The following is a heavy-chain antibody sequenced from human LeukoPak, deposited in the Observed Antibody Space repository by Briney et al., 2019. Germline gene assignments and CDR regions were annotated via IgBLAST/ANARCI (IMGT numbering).Heavy chain of an antibody. Sequence: GRSLRLSCAASGFTFSSYAMHWVRQAPGKGLEWVAVISYDGSNKYYADSVKGRFTISRDNSKNTLYLQMNSLRAEDTAVYYCAKDPGIAVAGYYYYMDVWGKGTTVTVSS. D-gene: IGHD6-19*01. CDR2: ISYDGSNK. CDR1: GFTFSSYA. V-gene: IGHV3-30*04. CDR3: AKDPGIAVAGYYYYMDV. J-gene: IGHJ6*03.